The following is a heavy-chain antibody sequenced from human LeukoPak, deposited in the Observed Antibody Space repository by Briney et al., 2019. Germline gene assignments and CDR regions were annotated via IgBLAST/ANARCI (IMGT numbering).Heavy chain of an antibody. D-gene: IGHD3-22*01. CDR3: ARLHYFDTTGCPDY. Sequence: SETLSLTCAVSGGSISSSSFYRGWIRQPPGKGLEWIGSIYYSGSTYYDPSLKSQVTISVDTSKNQFSLKLTSVTAADTAVYYCARLHYFDTTGCPDYWGQGTLVTVSS. CDR2: IYYSGST. CDR1: GGSISSSSFY. J-gene: IGHJ4*02. V-gene: IGHV4-39*01.